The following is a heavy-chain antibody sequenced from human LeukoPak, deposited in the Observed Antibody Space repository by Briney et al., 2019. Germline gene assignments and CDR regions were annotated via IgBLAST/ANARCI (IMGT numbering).Heavy chain of an antibody. V-gene: IGHV4-34*01. CDR3: ARLAQWLVPHFDY. D-gene: IGHD6-19*01. J-gene: IGHJ4*02. Sequence: PSETLSLTCAVYGGSFSGYYWSWIRQPPGKGLEWIGEINHSGSTNYNPSLKSRVTISVDTSKNQFSLKLSSVTAADTAVYYCARLAQWLVPHFDYWGQGTLVTVSS. CDR1: GGSFSGYY. CDR2: INHSGST.